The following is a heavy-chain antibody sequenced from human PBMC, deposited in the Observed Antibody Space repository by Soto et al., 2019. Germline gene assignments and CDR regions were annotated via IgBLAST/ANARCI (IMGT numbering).Heavy chain of an antibody. Sequence: SETLSLTCTGSGGSISSSSYYWGWIRQPPGKGLEWIGSIYYSGSTYYNPSLKSRVTISVDTSKNQFSLKLSSVTAADTAVYYCARSVGSSRPNWFDPWGQGTLVTVSS. J-gene: IGHJ5*02. CDR3: ARSVGSSRPNWFDP. CDR1: GGSISSSSYY. D-gene: IGHD6-13*01. V-gene: IGHV4-39*01. CDR2: IYYSGST.